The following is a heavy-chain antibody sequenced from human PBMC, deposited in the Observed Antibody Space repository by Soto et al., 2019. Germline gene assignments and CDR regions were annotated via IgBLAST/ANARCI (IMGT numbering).Heavy chain of an antibody. CDR1: GGTFSSYA. V-gene: IGHV1-69*13. Sequence: GASVKVSCKASGGTFSSYAISWVRQAPGQGLEWMGGIIPIFGTANYAQKFQGRVTITADESTSKAYMELSSLRSEDTAVYYCARGVAAAGHDYWGQGTLVTVSS. CDR3: ARGVAAAGHDY. J-gene: IGHJ4*02. CDR2: IIPIFGTA. D-gene: IGHD6-13*01.